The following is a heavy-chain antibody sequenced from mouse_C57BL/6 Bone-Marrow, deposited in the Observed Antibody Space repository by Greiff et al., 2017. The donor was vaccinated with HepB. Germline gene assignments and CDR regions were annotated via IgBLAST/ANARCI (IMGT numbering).Heavy chain of an antibody. CDR1: GFNIKDDY. D-gene: IGHD1-1*01. CDR3: TKGITTVVPHYYAMDY. V-gene: IGHV14-4*01. CDR2: IDPENGDT. J-gene: IGHJ4*01. Sequence: EVMLVESGAELVRPGASVKLSCTASGFNIKDDYMHWVKQRPEQGLEWIGWIDPENGDTEYASKFQGKATITADTSSNTAYLQLSSLTSEDTAVYYCTKGITTVVPHYYAMDYWGQGTSVTVSS.